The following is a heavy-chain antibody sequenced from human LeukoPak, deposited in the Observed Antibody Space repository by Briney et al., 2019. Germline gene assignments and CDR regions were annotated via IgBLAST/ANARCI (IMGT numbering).Heavy chain of an antibody. V-gene: IGHV5-51*01. CDR2: IYPGDSDT. Sequence: GESLKISCKGSGSTFTNYWIGWVRQMPGKGLEWMGIIYPGDSDTRYSPSFQAQVTISADQYISTAYLQWSSLKASDTAMYYCARQRFTMRAYAGNWFDPWAQGTLVTVSS. D-gene: IGHD3-10*01. CDR3: ARQRFTMRAYAGNWFDP. J-gene: IGHJ5*02. CDR1: GSTFTNYW.